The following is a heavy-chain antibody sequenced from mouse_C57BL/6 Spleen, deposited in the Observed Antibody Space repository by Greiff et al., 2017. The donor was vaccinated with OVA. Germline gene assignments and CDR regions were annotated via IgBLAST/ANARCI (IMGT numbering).Heavy chain of an antibody. V-gene: IGHV1-52*01. CDR2: IDPSDSDT. Sequence: QVQLQQPGAELVRPGSSVKLSCKASGYTFTSYWMHWVKQRPIQGLEWIGNIDPSDSDTHYNQKFKDKATLTVDKSSSTAYMQLSSLTSEDSAVYYCARKAQAYAMDYWGQGTSVTVSS. J-gene: IGHJ4*01. CDR1: GYTFTSYW. CDR3: ARKAQAYAMDY. D-gene: IGHD3-2*02.